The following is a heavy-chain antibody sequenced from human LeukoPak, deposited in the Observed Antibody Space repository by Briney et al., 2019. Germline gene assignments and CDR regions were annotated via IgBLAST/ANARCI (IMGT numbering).Heavy chain of an antibody. J-gene: IGHJ6*04. CDR3: TTDQPLLWFRELLEGMDV. D-gene: IGHD3-10*01. CDR2: IKSKTDGGTT. Sequence: GGSLRLSCAASGFTFSNAWMSWVRQAPGKGLEWVGRIKSKTDGGTTDYAAPVKGRFTISRDDSKNTLYLQMNSLKTEDTAVYYCTTDQPLLWFRELLEGMDVWGKGTTVTVSS. CDR1: GFTFSNAW. V-gene: IGHV3-15*01.